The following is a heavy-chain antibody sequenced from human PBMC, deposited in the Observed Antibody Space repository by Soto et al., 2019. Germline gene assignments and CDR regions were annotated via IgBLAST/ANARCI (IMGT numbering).Heavy chain of an antibody. J-gene: IGHJ5*02. D-gene: IGHD6-13*01. CDR1: GFTFSSYA. CDR2: ISGSGGST. Sequence: GGSLRLSCAASGFTFSSYAMSWVRQAPGKGLEWVSAISGSGGSTYYADSVKGRFTISRDNSKNTLYLQMNSLRAEDTAVYYCAKGAAGSSWYYPDLNWFDPWGQGTLVTVSS. V-gene: IGHV3-23*01. CDR3: AKGAAGSSWYYPDLNWFDP.